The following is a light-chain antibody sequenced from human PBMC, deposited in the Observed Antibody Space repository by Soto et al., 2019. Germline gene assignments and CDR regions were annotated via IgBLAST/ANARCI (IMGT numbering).Light chain of an antibody. CDR3: QQYGSSPPWT. CDR2: GAT. Sequence: IVLTQSQSSPSLSTGELATLSCRARLSVSRTCLAWYQRKPGQAPRLLIYGATSRATGIPDRFSGSGSGTDFTLTISRLEPEDFAVYYCQQYGSSPPWTFGQGTKVDIK. V-gene: IGKV3-20*01. J-gene: IGKJ1*01. CDR1: LSVSRTC.